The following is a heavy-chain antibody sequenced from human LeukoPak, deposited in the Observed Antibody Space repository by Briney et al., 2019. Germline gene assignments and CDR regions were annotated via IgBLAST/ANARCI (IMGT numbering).Heavy chain of an antibody. D-gene: IGHD3-22*01. CDR1: GGSISSYY. V-gene: IGHV4-59*01. J-gene: IGHJ3*02. CDR2: IYYSGST. CDR3: ARDEERITMIVVVNAFDI. Sequence: SETLSLTCTVSGGSISSYYWSWIRQPPGKGLEWIGYIYYSGSTNYNPSLKSRVTISVDTSKNQFSLKLSSVTAADTAVYYCARDEERITMIVVVNAFDIWGQGTMVTVSS.